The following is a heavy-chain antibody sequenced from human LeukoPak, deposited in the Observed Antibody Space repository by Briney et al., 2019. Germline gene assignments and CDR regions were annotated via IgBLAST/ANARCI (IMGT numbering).Heavy chain of an antibody. CDR3: ARGGRLPATMVDFDY. CDR2: LKQDGSEK. D-gene: IGHD4/OR15-4a*01. V-gene: IGHV3-7*01. CDR1: AFTFSSYW. Sequence: GGSLRLSCAASAFTFSSYWMSWVRQAPGKGLEWVATLKQDGSEKYYVDSVKGRFTISRDNAKNSLYLQMNSLRAEDMAVYYCARGGRLPATMVDFDYWGQGTLVTVSS. J-gene: IGHJ4*02.